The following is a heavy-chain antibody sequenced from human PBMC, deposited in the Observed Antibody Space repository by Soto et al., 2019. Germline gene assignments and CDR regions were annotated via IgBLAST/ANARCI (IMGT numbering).Heavy chain of an antibody. CDR1: GGTFSSYA. J-gene: IGHJ6*02. CDR2: IIPIFGTA. CDR3: ARGGGLVVGAILKGMDV. D-gene: IGHD1-26*01. Sequence: QVQLVQSGAEVKKPGSSVKVSCKASGGTFSSYAISWVRQAPGQGLEWMGGIIPIFGTANYAQKFQGRVTITAEESTSTAYMEMSSLRSEDTAVYYCARGGGLVVGAILKGMDVWGQGTTVTASS. V-gene: IGHV1-69*01.